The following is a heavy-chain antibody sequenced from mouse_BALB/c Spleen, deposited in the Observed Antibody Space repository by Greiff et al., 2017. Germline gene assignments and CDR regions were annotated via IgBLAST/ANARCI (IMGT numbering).Heavy chain of an antibody. CDR1: GFTFSSFG. J-gene: IGHJ4*01. Sequence: DVMLVESGGGLVQPGGSRKLSCAASGFTFSSFGIHWVRQAPEKGLEWVAYISSGSSTIYYADTVKGRFTISRDNPKNTLFLQMTSLRSEDTAMYYCARGGYYGNYDAMDYWGQGTSVTVSS. CDR2: ISSGSSTI. D-gene: IGHD2-1*01. V-gene: IGHV5-17*02. CDR3: ARGGYYGNYDAMDY.